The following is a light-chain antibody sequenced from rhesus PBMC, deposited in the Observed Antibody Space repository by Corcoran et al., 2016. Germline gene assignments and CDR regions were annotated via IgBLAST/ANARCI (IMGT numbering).Light chain of an antibody. J-gene: IGKJ1*01. CDR1: SSVSTSY. CDR2: RIS. Sequence: EIVLTQSPTSMAVSQGERVTISCTASSSVSTSYLDWYQQKPGFPPRLLVYRISNLASGVPARFSGSGSGNSDTLTISSMGGEDAANYYCQQGTSIPWTFGQGTKVDIK. V-gene: IGKV3-35*01. CDR3: QQGTSIPWT.